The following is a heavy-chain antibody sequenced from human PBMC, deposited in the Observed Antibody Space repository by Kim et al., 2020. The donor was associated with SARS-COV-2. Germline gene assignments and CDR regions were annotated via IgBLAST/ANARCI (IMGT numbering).Heavy chain of an antibody. CDR3: AREDYGGNFRVRYFDY. J-gene: IGHJ4*02. CDR2: IIPVVNIV. CDR1: GNTFITHA. Sequence: SVKVSCKASGNTFITHAISWVRQAPGQGLEWMGRIIPVVNIVDYAQKFQGRVTLTADKSTTTAYMELGSLRSEDTAVYYCAREDYGGNFRVRYFDYWGQGTLVTVSS. D-gene: IGHD4-17*01. V-gene: IGHV1-69*04.